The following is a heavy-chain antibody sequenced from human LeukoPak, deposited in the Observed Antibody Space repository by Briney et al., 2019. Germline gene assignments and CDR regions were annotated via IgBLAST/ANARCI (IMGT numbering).Heavy chain of an antibody. V-gene: IGHV3-21*01. J-gene: IGHJ4*02. CDR1: GFTFSSYS. CDR2: ISSSSSYI. Sequence: GGSLRLSCAASGFTFSSYSMNWVRQAPGKGLEWVSSISSSSSYIYYADSVKGRFTISRDNAKNSLYLQMNSLRAEDTAVYYCARDSLANSGYDLDYWGQGTLVTVSS. CDR3: ARDSLANSGYDLDY. D-gene: IGHD5-12*01.